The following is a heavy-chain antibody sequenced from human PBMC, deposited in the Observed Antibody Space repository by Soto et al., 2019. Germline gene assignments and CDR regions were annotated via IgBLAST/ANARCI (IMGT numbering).Heavy chain of an antibody. V-gene: IGHV3-23*01. Sequence: EVQVLESGGGSVQPGGSLRLSCAASGFTFNNFAMSWVRHAPGKGLEWVSEITGSTGTTYYADSVKGRFIISRDNSKNAVQLQMNSLRAEDTDVYYCAKDTSSSPYYMDVWGKWTTVTVSS. CDR1: GFTFNNFA. CDR2: ITGSTGTT. J-gene: IGHJ6*03. D-gene: IGHD2-2*01. CDR3: AKDTSSSPYYMDV.